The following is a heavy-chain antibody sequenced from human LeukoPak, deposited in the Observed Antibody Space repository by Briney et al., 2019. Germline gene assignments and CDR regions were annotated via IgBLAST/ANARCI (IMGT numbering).Heavy chain of an antibody. CDR1: GFNDAW. J-gene: IGHJ5*02. D-gene: IGHD3-22*01. CDR2: IVGIPDGVTT. CDR3: STDYDSGWYAH. V-gene: IGHV3-15*04. Sequence: PGGSLRLSCATSGFNDAWMSWVRQAPGKGLEWIGRIVGIPDGVTTAYAAPVKGRFSISRDYSKNMVFLHMSSLKTDDTAVYYCSTDYDSGWYAHWGQGILVTVSS.